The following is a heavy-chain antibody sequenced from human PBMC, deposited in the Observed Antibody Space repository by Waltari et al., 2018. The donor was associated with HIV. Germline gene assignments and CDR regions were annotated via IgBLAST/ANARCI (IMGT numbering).Heavy chain of an antibody. CDR2: ISYDESKK. V-gene: IGHV3-30*18. Sequence: QVRLVESGGGVVQPGRSLRLSCAASRFTFRADGRHWVRQAPGKGLEWVALISYDESKKYYADSVMGRFTISRDIPKNTLYLQMNSLRAEDSAVYYCANTFFKTTLNLYYFGMDVWGQGTTVIVSS. D-gene: IGHD3-3*02. CDR3: ANTFFKTTLNLYYFGMDV. CDR1: RFTFRADG. J-gene: IGHJ6*02.